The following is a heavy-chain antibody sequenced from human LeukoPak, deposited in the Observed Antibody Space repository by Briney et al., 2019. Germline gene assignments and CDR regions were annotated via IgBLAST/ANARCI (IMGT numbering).Heavy chain of an antibody. CDR3: AKDGICWQWDY. V-gene: IGHV3-7*04. CDR1: GFTFSNYW. D-gene: IGHD3-3*02. CDR2: LKEDGSEE. J-gene: IGHJ4*02. Sequence: PGGSLRHPCAASGFTFSNYWMSWLRQAPGRGLEWVANLKEDGSEEIYVDSVKGRFTISRDNAKNSVYLQMNSLRAEDTAVYYCAKDGICWQWDYWGRGTLVTVSS.